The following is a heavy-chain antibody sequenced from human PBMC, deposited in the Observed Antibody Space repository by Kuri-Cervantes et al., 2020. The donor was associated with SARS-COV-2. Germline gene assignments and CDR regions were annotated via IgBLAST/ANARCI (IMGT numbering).Heavy chain of an antibody. J-gene: IGHJ4*02. CDR1: GFTFSSYA. D-gene: IGHD7-27*01. Sequence: GGSLRLSCAASGFTFSSYAMSWVRQAPGKGLEWVSVIYSGGSSTYYADSVKGRFTISRDNSKNTLYLQMNSLRAEDTAVYYCAKDRGDLDYWGQGTLVTVSS. CDR2: IYSGGSST. V-gene: IGHV3-23*03. CDR3: AKDRGDLDY.